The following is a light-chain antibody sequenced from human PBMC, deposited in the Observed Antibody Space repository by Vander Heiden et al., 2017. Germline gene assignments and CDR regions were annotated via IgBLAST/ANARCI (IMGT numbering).Light chain of an antibody. J-gene: IGLJ2*01. V-gene: IGLV2-14*03. Sequence: QSALTQPASVSGSPGQSITISCTGTSSDVGGYNYVSWYQQHPGKAPKLMIYHVSYRPSGVSNRFSGSKSGNTASLTISGLQAEDEAEYYCSSYTSSSTPIFGRGTKLTVL. CDR2: HVS. CDR3: SSYTSSSTPI. CDR1: SSDVGGYNY.